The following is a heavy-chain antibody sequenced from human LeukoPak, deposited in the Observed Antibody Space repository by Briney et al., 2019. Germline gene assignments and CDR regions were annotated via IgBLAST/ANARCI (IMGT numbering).Heavy chain of an antibody. CDR2: ISSSGSTI. CDR1: GFTFSSYE. V-gene: IGHV3-48*03. CDR3: ARDQGAQKYYYYYYYIDV. J-gene: IGHJ6*03. Sequence: PGGSLRLSCAASGFTFSSYEMNWVRQAPGKGLEWVSYISSSGSTIYYADSVKGRFTISRDNAKNSLYLQMNSLRAEDTAVYYCARDQGAQKYYYYYYYIDVWGKGTTVTVSS. D-gene: IGHD4/OR15-4a*01.